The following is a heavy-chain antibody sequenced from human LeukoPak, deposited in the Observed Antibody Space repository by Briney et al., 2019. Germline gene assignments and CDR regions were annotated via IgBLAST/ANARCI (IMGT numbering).Heavy chain of an antibody. CDR2: IKQDGSEK. Sequence: GGSLRLSCAASGFTFSSYWMSWVRQAPGKGLEWVANIKQDGSEKYYVDSVKGRFTISRDNAKNSLYLQMNSLRAEDTAVYYCARESIELGDKGWFDPWGQGTLVTVSS. CDR1: GFTFSSYW. D-gene: IGHD2/OR15-2a*01. V-gene: IGHV3-7*01. CDR3: ARESIELGDKGWFDP. J-gene: IGHJ5*02.